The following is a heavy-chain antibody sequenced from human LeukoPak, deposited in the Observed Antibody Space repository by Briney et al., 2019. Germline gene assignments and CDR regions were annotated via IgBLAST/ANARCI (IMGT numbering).Heavy chain of an antibody. D-gene: IGHD2-15*01. CDR2: ISGSGGST. CDR1: GFTFSSYA. Sequence: GGSLRLSCAASGFTFSSYAMSWVRQAPGKGLEWVSAISGSGGSTYYADSVKGRFTTSRDNSKNTLSLQMNSLRAEDMAVYYCARRGYCSGGSCGGFEHWGQGTLVTVSS. CDR3: ARRGYCSGGSCGGFEH. V-gene: IGHV3-23*01. J-gene: IGHJ1*01.